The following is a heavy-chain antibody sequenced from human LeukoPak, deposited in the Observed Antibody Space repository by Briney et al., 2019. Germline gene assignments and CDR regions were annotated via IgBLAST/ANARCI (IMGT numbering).Heavy chain of an antibody. Sequence: GGSLRLSCAASGFTFSSYSMNWVRQAPGKGLEWVSYISSSSSTIYYADSVKGRFTISRDNSKNTLYLQMNSLRAEDTAMYYCARGLGYCTSTTCLLPFDYWGQGTLVTVSS. CDR1: GFTFSSYS. D-gene: IGHD2-2*01. V-gene: IGHV3-48*01. CDR3: ARGLGYCTSTTCLLPFDY. J-gene: IGHJ4*02. CDR2: ISSSSSTI.